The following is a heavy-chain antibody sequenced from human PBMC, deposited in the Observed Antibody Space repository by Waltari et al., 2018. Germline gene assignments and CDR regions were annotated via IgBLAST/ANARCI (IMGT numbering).Heavy chain of an antibody. CDR2: IIPIFGTA. D-gene: IGHD3-10*01. J-gene: IGHJ5*02. CDR3: ARSPPSKVGETYWFDP. Sequence: QVQLVQSGAEVKKPGSSVKVSCKASGGTFSSYAISWVRQAPGQGLELMGGIIPIFGTANYAQKCQGRVTITADESTSTAYMELSSLRSEDTAVYYCARSPPSKVGETYWFDPWGQGTLVTVSS. V-gene: IGHV1-69*12. CDR1: GGTFSSYA.